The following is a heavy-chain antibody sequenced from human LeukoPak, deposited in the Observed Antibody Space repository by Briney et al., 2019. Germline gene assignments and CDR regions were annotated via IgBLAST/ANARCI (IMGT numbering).Heavy chain of an antibody. CDR1: GYTFTGYY. CDR2: MNPNSGNT. V-gene: IGHV1-8*02. J-gene: IGHJ6*02. CDR3: ARSIAARLSYYGMDV. D-gene: IGHD6-6*01. Sequence: ASVKVSCKASGYTFTGYYMHWVRQATGQGLEWMGWMNPNSGNTGYAQKFQGRVTMTRNTSISTAYMELSSLRSEDTAVYYCARSIAARLSYYGMDVWGQGTTVTVSS.